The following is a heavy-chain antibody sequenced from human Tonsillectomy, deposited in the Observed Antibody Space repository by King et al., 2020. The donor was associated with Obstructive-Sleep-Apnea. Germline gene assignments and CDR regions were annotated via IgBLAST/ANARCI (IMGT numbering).Heavy chain of an antibody. CDR3: VRGSAFWVGVDY. D-gene: IGHD2-15*01. V-gene: IGHV3-74*01. Sequence: VQLVESGGGLVRPGGSLRLSCAVSGFTFSTDWMHWVRQVPGEGLVWVSRIDTDGSTLNYADSVMGRFTISRDNAKNTLYLQMNSLRAEDTAVYYCVRGSAFWVGVDYWGQGTLVTVSS. CDR2: IDTDGSTL. J-gene: IGHJ4*02. CDR1: GFTFSTDW.